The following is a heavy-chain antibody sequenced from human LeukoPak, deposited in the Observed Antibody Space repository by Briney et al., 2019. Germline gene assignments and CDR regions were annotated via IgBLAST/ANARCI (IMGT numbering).Heavy chain of an antibody. CDR1: GFTFSSYS. D-gene: IGHD6-13*01. J-gene: IGHJ4*02. CDR2: ISSSSTSI. V-gene: IGHV3-48*04. CDR3: ARSIVADSTSPFDY. Sequence: QPGGSLRLSCAASGFTFSSYSMNWVRQAPGKGLEWVSFISSSSTSIYHADSVKGRITITRDNAKNSLYLQMNSLRAEDTAVYYCARSIVADSTSPFDYWGQGTLVTVSS.